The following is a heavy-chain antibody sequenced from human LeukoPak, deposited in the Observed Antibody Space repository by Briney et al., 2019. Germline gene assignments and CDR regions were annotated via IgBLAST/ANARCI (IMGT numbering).Heavy chain of an antibody. CDR3: ARAERYCSGGGCFTWFDP. J-gene: IGHJ5*02. V-gene: IGHV4-34*01. D-gene: IGHD2-15*01. Sequence: SETLSLTCAVYGGSFNGYYWSWIRQPSGKGLEWIGEINHSGSTNYNPSLKSRVTISVATSKNQFSLKLTSVTAADTAVYFCARAERYCSGGGCFTWFDPWGQGTLVTVSS. CDR2: INHSGST. CDR1: GGSFNGYY.